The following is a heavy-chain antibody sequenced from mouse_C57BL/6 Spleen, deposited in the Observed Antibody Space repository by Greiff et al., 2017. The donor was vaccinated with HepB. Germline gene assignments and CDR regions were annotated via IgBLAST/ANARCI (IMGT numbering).Heavy chain of an antibody. J-gene: IGHJ1*03. D-gene: IGHD1-1*01. V-gene: IGHV5-17*01. CDR2: ISSGSSTI. CDR1: GFTFSDYG. Sequence: VQLKESGGGLVKPGGSLKLSCAASGFTFSDYGMHWVRQAPEKGLEWVAYISSGSSTIYYADTVKGRFTISRDNAKNTLILQMTSLRSEDTAMYYCASYYYGSSHWYFDDWGTGTTVTVSS. CDR3: ASYYYGSSHWYFDD.